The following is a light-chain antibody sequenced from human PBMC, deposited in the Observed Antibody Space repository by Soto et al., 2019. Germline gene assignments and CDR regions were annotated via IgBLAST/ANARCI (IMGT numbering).Light chain of an antibody. V-gene: IGKV1-39*01. CDR3: QQSFVPPRT. J-gene: IGKJ1*01. Sequence: DIQMTQSPSSLSASVGDRVTITCRAIQSVSSYLNWYQQKPGKAPKVLIYAASALQSGVPARFSGSGYGTDFTLTIDSLQPEDFATYYCQQSFVPPRTFGQGTKVDIK. CDR2: AAS. CDR1: QSVSSY.